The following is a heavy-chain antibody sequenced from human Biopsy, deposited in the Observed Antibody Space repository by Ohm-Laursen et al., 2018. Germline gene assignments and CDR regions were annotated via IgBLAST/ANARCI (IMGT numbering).Heavy chain of an antibody. J-gene: IGHJ4*02. CDR3: ARHGSEGYCTGGSCVDY. CDR2: IFYRGST. D-gene: IGHD2-15*01. V-gene: IGHV4-39*01. CDR1: GGSISNNNYY. Sequence: SETLSLTCTVSGGSISNNNYYWGWIRQPPGKGLEWIGSIFYRGSTHYKPSLKSRVNISVDTSKNQFSLKLSSATAADTAVFYCARHGSEGYCTGGSCVDYWGQGALVTVSS.